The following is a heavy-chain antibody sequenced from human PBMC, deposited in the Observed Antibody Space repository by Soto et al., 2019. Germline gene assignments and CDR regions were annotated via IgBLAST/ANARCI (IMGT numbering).Heavy chain of an antibody. CDR1: GFNFYSYD. CDR3: AKGTVREDYFDY. Sequence: HPGGSLRLSCAASGFNFYSYDIHWVRQAPGKGLEWVAVISYDGSKEYYAESVKGRFTISRDNSKNTLNLQVNSLRAEDTAVYYCAKGTVREDYFDYWGQGNLVTVSS. D-gene: IGHD3-10*01. CDR2: ISYDGSKE. J-gene: IGHJ4*01. V-gene: IGHV3-30*18.